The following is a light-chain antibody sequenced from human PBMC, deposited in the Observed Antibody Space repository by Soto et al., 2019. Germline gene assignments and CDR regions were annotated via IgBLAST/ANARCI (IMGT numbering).Light chain of an antibody. Sequence: EIVLTQSPATLSLSPGERATLSCRASQSVPSSDLAWYQQKPGQAPRLLIYGASSRATGIRDRFSGGGSWADFTLTIDRLEPEDFAVYYCQHYCSSRTFGQGTRVEIK. V-gene: IGKV3-20*01. CDR1: QSVPSSD. CDR2: GAS. CDR3: QHYCSSRT. J-gene: IGKJ1*01.